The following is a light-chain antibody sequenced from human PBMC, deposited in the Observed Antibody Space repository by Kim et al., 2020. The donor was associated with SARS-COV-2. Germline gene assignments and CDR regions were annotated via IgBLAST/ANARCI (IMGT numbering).Light chain of an antibody. CDR1: NIGSKS. CDR2: YDS. V-gene: IGLV3-21*04. CDR3: QVWDSSSDHVV. J-gene: IGLJ2*01. Sequence: SYELTQPPSVSVAPGKTARITCGGNNIGSKSVHWYQQKPGQAPVLAIYYDSDRPSGIPERFSGSNSGNTATLTISRVEAGDEADYYCQVWDSSSDHVVFG.